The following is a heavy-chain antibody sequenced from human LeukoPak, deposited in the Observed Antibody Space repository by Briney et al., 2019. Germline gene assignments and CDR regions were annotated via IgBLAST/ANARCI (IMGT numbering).Heavy chain of an antibody. CDR2: ISSSSTI. Sequence: PGGSLRLSCAASGFTFSSSSMDWVRQAPGKGLEWVSYISSSSTIYYADSVKGRFTISRDNAKNSLYLQMNSLRAEDTAVYYCASETAVGTGKYYFDYWGQGTLVTVSS. J-gene: IGHJ4*02. V-gene: IGHV3-48*04. CDR1: GFTFSSSS. CDR3: ASETAVGTGKYYFDY. D-gene: IGHD6-13*01.